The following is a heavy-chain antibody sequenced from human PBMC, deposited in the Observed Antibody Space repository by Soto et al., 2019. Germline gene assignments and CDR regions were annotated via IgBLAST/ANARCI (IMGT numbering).Heavy chain of an antibody. V-gene: IGHV1-3*01. CDR1: GYTFTSYA. CDR2: INAGNGNT. J-gene: IGHJ6*03. D-gene: IGHD2-2*01. CDR3: ARDGVVPVSYYYYYYMDV. Sequence: QVQLVQSGAEVKKPGASVKVSCKASGYTFTSYAMHWVRQAPGQRLEWMGWINAGNGNTKYSQKFQGRVTITRDTSASTAYMELSSLRSEDTAVYYCARDGVVPVSYYYYYYMDVWGKGTTVTVSS.